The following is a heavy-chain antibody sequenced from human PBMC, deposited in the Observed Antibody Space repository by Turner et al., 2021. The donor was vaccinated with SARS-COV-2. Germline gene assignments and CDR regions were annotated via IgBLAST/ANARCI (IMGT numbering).Heavy chain of an antibody. CDR1: GFTLGDYW. Sequence: EVQLVESGGGLVQPGGSLRVSCAAPGFTLGDYWMTWVRKAPGMGLEWVASISQEGSEKRYVDSVQGRFAISRDNAKNSVYLQMNSLRVDDTAAYYCTRERRAAYGQIDNWGQGVLVTVSS. CDR2: ISQEGSEK. V-gene: IGHV3-7*01. J-gene: IGHJ4*02. CDR3: TRERRAAYGQIDN. D-gene: IGHD3-10*01.